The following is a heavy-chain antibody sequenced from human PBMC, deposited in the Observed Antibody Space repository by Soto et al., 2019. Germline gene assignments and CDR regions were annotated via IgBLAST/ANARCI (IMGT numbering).Heavy chain of an antibody. J-gene: IGHJ5*02. CDR1: GYTFSNYG. V-gene: IGHV1-18*04. CDR2: ISTYNGNT. Sequence: QVQLVQSGAEVKKPGASVKVSCTASGYTFSNYGITWVRQAPGQGLEWMGWISTYNGNTNYAKKVQGRVTMTIDTSTSTAYMELRSLSSDDTAMYDCEACTGPSCHRGREWFDPWGQGTLVTVSA. D-gene: IGHD2-2*01. CDR3: EACTGPSCHRGREWFDP.